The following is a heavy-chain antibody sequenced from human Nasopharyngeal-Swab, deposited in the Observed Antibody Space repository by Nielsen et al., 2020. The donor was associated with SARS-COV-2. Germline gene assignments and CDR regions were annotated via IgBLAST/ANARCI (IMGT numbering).Heavy chain of an antibody. Sequence: GESLKISCKGSGYNFATSWIGWVRQMPGKGLEWMGIIYPGDSDTRYSPSFQGQVTISADKSISTAYLQWSSLKASDTATYYCARGSFWSGPINDYWGQGTLVTVSS. CDR1: GYNFATSW. J-gene: IGHJ4*02. CDR3: ARGSFWSGPINDY. V-gene: IGHV5-51*01. CDR2: IYPGDSDT. D-gene: IGHD3-3*01.